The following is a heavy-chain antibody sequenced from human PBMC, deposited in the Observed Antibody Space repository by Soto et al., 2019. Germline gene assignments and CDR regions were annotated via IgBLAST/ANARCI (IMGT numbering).Heavy chain of an antibody. CDR2: IWYDGSNK. D-gene: IGHD6-19*01. Sequence: QVQLVESGGGVVQPGRSLRLSCAVSGFTFSSYGMHWVRQAPGKGLEWVAVIWYDGSNKYYADSVKGRFTISRDNSKNTLYLQMNSLRAEDTAVYYCARDGGSGWYPEGWFDPWGQGTLVTVSS. CDR1: GFTFSSYG. CDR3: ARDGGSGWYPEGWFDP. J-gene: IGHJ5*02. V-gene: IGHV3-33*01.